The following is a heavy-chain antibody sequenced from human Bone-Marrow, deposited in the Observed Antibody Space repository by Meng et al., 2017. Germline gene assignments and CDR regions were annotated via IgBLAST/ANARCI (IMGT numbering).Heavy chain of an antibody. CDR2: ISGYNGNT. J-gene: IGHJ4*02. Sequence: ASVKVSCKASGYTFTSYGISWVRQAPGQGLEWMGWISGYNGNTNYAQNLQGRVTMTTDTSTSTDYMELRSLRSDDTAVYYCARDYRDGYNYRDYWGQGTLVTVSS. CDR3: ARDYRDGYNYRDY. V-gene: IGHV1-18*01. D-gene: IGHD5-24*01. CDR1: GYTFTSYG.